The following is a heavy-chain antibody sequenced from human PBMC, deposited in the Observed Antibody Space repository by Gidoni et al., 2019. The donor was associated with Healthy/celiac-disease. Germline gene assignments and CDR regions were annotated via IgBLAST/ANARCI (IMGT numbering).Heavy chain of an antibody. D-gene: IGHD2-8*01. CDR1: GGTFSSYA. CDR3: ARAVGRGDIVLMVYAKYYYYYGMDV. J-gene: IGHJ6*02. Sequence: QVQLVQSGAAVKKPGSSVKVSCKASGGTFSSYAISWVRQAPGQGLEWMGGIIPIFGTANYAQKFQGRVTITADESTSTAYMELSSLRSEDTAVYYCARAVGRGDIVLMVYAKYYYYYGMDVWGQGTTVTVSS. V-gene: IGHV1-69*01. CDR2: IIPIFGTA.